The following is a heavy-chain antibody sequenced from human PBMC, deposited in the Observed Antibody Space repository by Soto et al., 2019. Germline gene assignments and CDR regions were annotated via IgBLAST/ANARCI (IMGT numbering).Heavy chain of an antibody. CDR2: ISGSGGST. Sequence: EVQLLESGGGLVQPGGSLRLSCAASGFTFSSYAMSWVRQAPGKGLEWVSAISGSGGSTYYADSVKGRFTISRDNFKNTLYLQMNSLRAEDTAVYYCAKYHLSSGWSFGYWGQGTLVTVSS. CDR1: GFTFSSYA. V-gene: IGHV3-23*01. J-gene: IGHJ4*02. CDR3: AKYHLSSGWSFGY. D-gene: IGHD6-19*01.